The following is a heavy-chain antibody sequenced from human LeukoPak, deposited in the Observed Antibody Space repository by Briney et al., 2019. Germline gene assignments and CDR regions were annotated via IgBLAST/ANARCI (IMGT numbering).Heavy chain of an antibody. CDR1: GGSISSSSFY. CDR2: IYYSGST. Sequence: PSGTLSLTCTVSGGSISSSSFYWGWIRQPPGKGLEWIASIYYSGSTFYNPSLKSRVSMSVDTSKNHFSLKLSSVTAADTAVYYCATFIVGATTDCWGQGTLVTVSS. J-gene: IGHJ4*02. D-gene: IGHD1-26*01. V-gene: IGHV4-39*02. CDR3: ATFIVGATTDC.